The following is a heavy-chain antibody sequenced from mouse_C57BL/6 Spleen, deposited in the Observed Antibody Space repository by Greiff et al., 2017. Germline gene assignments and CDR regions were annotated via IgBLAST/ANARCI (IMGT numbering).Heavy chain of an antibody. CDR2: IYPGSGST. J-gene: IGHJ4*01. Sequence: VQLQQPGAELVKPGASVKMSCKASGYTFTSYWITWVKQRPGQGLEWIGDIYPGSGSTNYNEKFKSKATLTVDTSSSTAYMQLSSLTSEDSAVYYCARADYYGSSYGYAMDYWGQGTSVTVSS. CDR1: GYTFTSYW. V-gene: IGHV1-55*01. D-gene: IGHD1-1*01. CDR3: ARADYYGSSYGYAMDY.